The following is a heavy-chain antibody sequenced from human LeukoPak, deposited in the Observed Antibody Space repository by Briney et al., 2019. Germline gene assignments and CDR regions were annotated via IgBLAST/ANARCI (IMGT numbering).Heavy chain of an antibody. Sequence: GGSLRLSCVVSGFTFRSYGVHWVRRAPGKGLEWVTFIRNDGSTKFYADSVKGRFTISRDDSKSTSYLQMNSLTPDDTAVYYCAQGANYNFDYWGQGTLVTVSS. D-gene: IGHD4/OR15-4a*01. CDR3: AQGANYNFDY. CDR1: GFTFRSYG. V-gene: IGHV3-30*02. J-gene: IGHJ4*02. CDR2: IRNDGSTK.